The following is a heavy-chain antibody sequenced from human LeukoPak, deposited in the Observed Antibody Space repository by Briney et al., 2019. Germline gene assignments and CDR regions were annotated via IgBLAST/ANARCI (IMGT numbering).Heavy chain of an antibody. D-gene: IGHD6-19*01. J-gene: IGHJ4*02. CDR3: VKEQSSGYYRVADF. V-gene: IGHV3-30*18. CDR1: GFTFGTSG. Sequence: GGCLSLSCTTSGFTFGTSGMHWVRLAPGKGLEWVGVLSYDGTTRHYADSVKGRFTISGDNSKSTLYLQMNSLRVEDTALYYCVKEQSSGYYRVADFWGQGTLVTVSS. CDR2: LSYDGTTR.